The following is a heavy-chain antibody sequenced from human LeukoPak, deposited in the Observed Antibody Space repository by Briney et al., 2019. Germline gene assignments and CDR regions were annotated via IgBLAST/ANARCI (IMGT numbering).Heavy chain of an antibody. CDR2: ISWNRGSI. J-gene: IGHJ3*02. Sequence: AGGSLRLSCAASGFTFDDYAMHWVRQAPGKGLEWVSGISWNRGSIGYADSVKGRFTISRDNAKNSLYLQMNSLRAEDMALYYCAKGLYFDWLNEGFDIWGQGTMVTVSS. V-gene: IGHV3-9*03. D-gene: IGHD3-9*01. CDR1: GFTFDDYA. CDR3: AKGLYFDWLNEGFDI.